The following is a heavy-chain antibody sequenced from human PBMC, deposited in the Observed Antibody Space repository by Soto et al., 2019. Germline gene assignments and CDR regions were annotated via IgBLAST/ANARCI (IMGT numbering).Heavy chain of an antibody. J-gene: IGHJ5*02. CDR3: ARDLGWPAARFDP. V-gene: IGHV3-33*01. D-gene: IGHD2-2*01. Sequence: QVQLVESGGGEVQPGRSLRLSCAASGFTFRNHGMHWVRLAPGKGLEWVAVIWYDGSEKYYADSVKGRFTISRDNSKNILYLQMNSLRGEDPAVYYCARDLGWPAARFDPWGQGTLVTVSS. CDR2: IWYDGSEK. CDR1: GFTFRNHG.